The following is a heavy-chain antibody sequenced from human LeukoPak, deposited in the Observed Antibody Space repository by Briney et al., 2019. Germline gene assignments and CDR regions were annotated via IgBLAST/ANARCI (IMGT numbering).Heavy chain of an antibody. CDR2: IKPDGGEK. Sequence: GGSLRLSCAASRFAFSDYWMSWVRQAPGKGLEWVAKIKPDGGEKYYVDSVKGRFTISRDKDKNSLYLQMNSLRDEDTAVYYCARGGYSYGHDYWGQGTLVTVSS. CDR1: RFAFSDYW. J-gene: IGHJ4*02. V-gene: IGHV3-7*01. D-gene: IGHD5-18*01. CDR3: ARGGYSYGHDY.